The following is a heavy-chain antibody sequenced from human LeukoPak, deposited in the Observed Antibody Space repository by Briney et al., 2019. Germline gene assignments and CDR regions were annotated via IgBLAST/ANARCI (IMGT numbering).Heavy chain of an antibody. CDR1: GYTFTTYD. J-gene: IGHJ6*02. CDR3: ARVPAGDYYYGMDV. D-gene: IGHD2-2*01. CDR2: MNPNSANT. Sequence: ASVTVSCKASGYTFTTYDINWVRQATGQGLEWMGWMNPNSANTGYAQKFQGRVTMTRNTSISTAYMELSSLRSEDTAVYYCARVPAGDYYYGMDVWGQGTTVTVSS. V-gene: IGHV1-8*01.